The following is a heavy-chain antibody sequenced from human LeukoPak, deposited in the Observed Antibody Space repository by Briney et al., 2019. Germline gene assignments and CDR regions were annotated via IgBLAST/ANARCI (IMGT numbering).Heavy chain of an antibody. CDR1: GGSFSGYY. J-gene: IGHJ4*02. Sequence: SETLSLTCAVYGGSFSGYYWSWIRQPPGKGLEWIGEINHSGSTNYNPSLKSRVTISVDTSKNQFSLKLSSVTAADTAVYYCAREGYDYVWGSYRYTIYFDYWGQGTLVTVSS. V-gene: IGHV4-34*01. CDR3: AREGYDYVWGSYRYTIYFDY. D-gene: IGHD3-16*02. CDR2: INHSGST.